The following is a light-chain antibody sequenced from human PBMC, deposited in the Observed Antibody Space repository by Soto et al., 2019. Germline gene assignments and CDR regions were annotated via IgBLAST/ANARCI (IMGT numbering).Light chain of an antibody. CDR2: WAS. CDR3: QQYYSTPPVT. J-gene: IGKJ5*01. V-gene: IGKV4-1*01. Sequence: DIVMTQSPDSLAVSLGERATINCKSSQSVSYSSNNKNYLAWYQQKPGQPPKLLIYWASTRESGVPDRFSGSGSGTDFTLTISSLQAEDVAVYYCQQYYSTPPVTFGQGTRLEIK. CDR1: QSVSYSSNNKNY.